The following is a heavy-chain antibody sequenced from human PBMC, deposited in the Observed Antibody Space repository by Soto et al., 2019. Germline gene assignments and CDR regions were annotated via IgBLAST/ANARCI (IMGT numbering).Heavy chain of an antibody. J-gene: IGHJ6*02. CDR2: IHHSGST. CDR1: GDSVSSNSW. V-gene: IGHV4-4*02. CDR3: ARAPRGYGMDV. Sequence: SKTLSLTCTVSGDSVSSNSWWSWVRQPPGKGLEWIGEIHHSGSTNYNSSLTSRVSISIDKSKNQFSLNLYSVTAADAAVFYCARAPRGYGMDVWGQGTTVTVSS.